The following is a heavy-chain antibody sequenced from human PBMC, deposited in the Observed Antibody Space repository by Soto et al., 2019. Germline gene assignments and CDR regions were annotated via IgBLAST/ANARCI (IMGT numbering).Heavy chain of an antibody. CDR3: ARGSDFGVVYMHAFDI. CDR1: GGSISSYY. J-gene: IGHJ3*02. V-gene: IGHV4-59*01. CDR2: IYYSGST. Sequence: SETLSLTCTVSGGSISSYYWSWIRQPPGKGLEWIGYIYYSGSTNYNPSLKSRATISVDTSKNQFSLKLSSVTAADTAVYYCARGSDFGVVYMHAFDIWGQGTMVTVSS. D-gene: IGHD3-3*01.